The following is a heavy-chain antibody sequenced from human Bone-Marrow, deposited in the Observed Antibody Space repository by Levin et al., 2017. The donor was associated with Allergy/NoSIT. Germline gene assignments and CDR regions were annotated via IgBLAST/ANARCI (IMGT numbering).Heavy chain of an antibody. V-gene: IGHV1-18*01. Sequence: ASVKVSCKASGYTFTNYGINWIRQAPGQGLEWMGWISTSSGDTNYAQKLHGRVTMTTDTSAITAHMELRSLTPDDTGVYYCARCSPRCYSGVTYWGQGTLVTVSS. CDR1: GYTFTNYG. J-gene: IGHJ4*02. D-gene: IGHD2-2*01. CDR3: ARCSPRCYSGVTY. CDR2: ISTSSGDT.